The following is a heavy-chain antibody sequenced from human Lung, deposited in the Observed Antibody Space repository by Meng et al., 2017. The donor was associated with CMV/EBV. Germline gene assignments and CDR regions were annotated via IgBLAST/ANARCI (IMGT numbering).Heavy chain of an antibody. CDR2: VFHTGAT. J-gene: IGHJ6*02. CDR1: GGSISSSSYY. V-gene: IGHV4-31*03. Sequence: TXSLXXTVSGGSISSSSYYWSWIRQHPGKGPEWIGYVFHTGATYYSPSLNSRLTLSLDTSKNQFSLKLSSVTAADTAVYYCARDSLYEPKYGTDVWGPGTXVTVAS. D-gene: IGHD5/OR15-5a*01. CDR3: ARDSLYEPKYGTDV.